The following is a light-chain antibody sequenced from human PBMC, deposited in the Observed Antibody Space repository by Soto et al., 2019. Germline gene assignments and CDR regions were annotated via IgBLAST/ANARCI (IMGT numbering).Light chain of an antibody. CDR2: GAS. J-gene: IGKJ2*01. Sequence: EIVLTQSPGTLSLSPGERATLSCRASQSVSSSYLAWYQQKPGQAPRLLIYGASSRATSIPDRFSGSGSGTDFTLTISRLEPEDFAVYYCQQYGSSPPYTFGQETKLEIK. CDR1: QSVSSSY. V-gene: IGKV3-20*01. CDR3: QQYGSSPPYT.